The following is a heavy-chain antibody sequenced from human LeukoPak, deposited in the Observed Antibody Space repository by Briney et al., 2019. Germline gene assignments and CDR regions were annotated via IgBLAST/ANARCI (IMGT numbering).Heavy chain of an antibody. CDR1: GYTFTGYY. Sequence: ASVKVSCKASGYTFTGYYMHWVRQAPGQGLEWMGWISAYNGDTNYAQKLQGRVTMTRDTSTSTAYMELRSLRSDDTAVYYCARYLPFYGDDVVGDDFYIWGRGTMVTVSS. CDR3: ARYLPFYGDDVVGDDFYI. J-gene: IGHJ3*02. D-gene: IGHD4-17*01. CDR2: ISAYNGDT. V-gene: IGHV1-18*04.